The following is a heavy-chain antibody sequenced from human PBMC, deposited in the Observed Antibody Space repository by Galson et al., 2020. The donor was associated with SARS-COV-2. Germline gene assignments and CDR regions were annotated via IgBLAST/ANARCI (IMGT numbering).Heavy chain of an antibody. J-gene: IGHJ4*02. V-gene: IGHV1-69*06. Sequence: SVKVSFKSSGCTFSSYAISWVRPAPGQGLEWMGGIIPIFGTANYAQKFQGRVTITADKSTSTAYMERSSLRSEDRAVYYCARDEAVGYYKYWGEGNLFTVSS. CDR1: GCTFSSYA. CDR3: ARDEAVGYYKY. CDR2: IIPIFGTA. D-gene: IGHD3-9*01.